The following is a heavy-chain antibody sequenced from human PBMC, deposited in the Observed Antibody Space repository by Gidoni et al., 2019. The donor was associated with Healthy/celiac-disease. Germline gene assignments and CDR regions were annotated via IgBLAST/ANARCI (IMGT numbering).Heavy chain of an antibody. D-gene: IGHD3-9*01. CDR3: ARDFVADILTGYTPDYYYYGMDV. CDR1: GFTFSSYS. CDR2: ISSSSSYI. J-gene: IGHJ6*02. Sequence: EVQLVESGGGLVKPGGSLRLSCAASGFTFSSYSMNWVRQAPGKGLEWVSSISSSSSYIYYADSGKGRFTISRDNAKNSLYLQMNSLRAEDTAVYYCARDFVADILTGYTPDYYYYGMDVWGQGTTVTVSS. V-gene: IGHV3-21*01.